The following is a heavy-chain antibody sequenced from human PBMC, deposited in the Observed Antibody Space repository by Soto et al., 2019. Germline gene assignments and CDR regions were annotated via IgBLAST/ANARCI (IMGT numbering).Heavy chain of an antibody. CDR1: GGSISSGDSY. CDR3: ARRLEPVCGDWHYFDY. CDR2: IYSRGST. D-gene: IGHD2-21*02. Sequence: QVHLQESGPGLAKPSQTLSLTCTVSGGSISSGDSYWSWIRQPPGKGLEWIGYIYSRGSTYYNPSRRSRLTISIDTSKNQFSLRLSSVTAADTAVYYCARRLEPVCGDWHYFDYWGHRTLLKVSS. J-gene: IGHJ4*01. V-gene: IGHV4-30-4*01.